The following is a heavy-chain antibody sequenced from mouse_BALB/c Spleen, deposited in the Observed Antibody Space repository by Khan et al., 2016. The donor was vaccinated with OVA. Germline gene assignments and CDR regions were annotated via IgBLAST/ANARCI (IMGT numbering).Heavy chain of an antibody. D-gene: IGHD4-1*01. Sequence: EVELVESGGGLVQPGGSRKLSCAASGFTFSSFGMHWVRQAPEKGLEWVASISSGSSTIYYADTVKGRFTISRDNTKNNLFLQMTSLRSAYTAMYYCARSLGLYAMDYWGQGTSVTVSS. CDR2: ISSGSSTI. CDR3: ARSLGLYAMDY. V-gene: IGHV5-17*02. J-gene: IGHJ4*01. CDR1: GFTFSSFG.